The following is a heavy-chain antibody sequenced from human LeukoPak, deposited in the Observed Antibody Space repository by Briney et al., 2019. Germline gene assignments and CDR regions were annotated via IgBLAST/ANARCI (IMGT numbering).Heavy chain of an antibody. CDR1: GDSTSSSTYY. CDR3: ARGLGGSGWEYLQH. V-gene: IGHV4-39*07. Sequence: SETLSLTCTVSGDSTSSSTYYWAWIRQAPGKGLEWIGNIYDSGTTHYNPSLKSRVTISGDTSKNQFSLKLSSVTAADTALYYCARGLGGSGWEYLQHWGQGTLVTVSS. CDR2: IYDSGTT. J-gene: IGHJ1*01. D-gene: IGHD6-25*01.